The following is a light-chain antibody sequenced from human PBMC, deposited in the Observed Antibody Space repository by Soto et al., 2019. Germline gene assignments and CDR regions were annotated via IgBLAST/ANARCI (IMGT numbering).Light chain of an antibody. Sequence: QSALTQPASVSGSPGQSITISCSGTSSDVGGYNYVSWYQQHPGKAPKLMIYEVTNRPSAVSNRFSGSKSGNTASLTISGLQTQDEADYYCSSYTGSGTLVFGGGTQLTVL. CDR3: SSYTGSGTLV. CDR2: EVT. J-gene: IGLJ2*01. V-gene: IGLV2-14*01. CDR1: SSDVGGYNY.